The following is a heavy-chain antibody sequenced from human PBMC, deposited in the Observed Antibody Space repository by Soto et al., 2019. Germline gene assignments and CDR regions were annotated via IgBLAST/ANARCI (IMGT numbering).Heavy chain of an antibody. CDR2: IWYDGSNQ. J-gene: IGHJ4*02. CDR1: GFDISTYG. CDR3: ARAVSSATYYDCIGY. Sequence: GALRLSCEATGFDISTYGLHWVRQAPGKWWEWLAFIWYDGSNQHYAASVKGRFTISRDNSRNTLYLQMNNLRADDTAVYFCARAVSSATYYDCIGYWVWGTLVTVSS. V-gene: IGHV3-33*01. D-gene: IGHD1-26*01.